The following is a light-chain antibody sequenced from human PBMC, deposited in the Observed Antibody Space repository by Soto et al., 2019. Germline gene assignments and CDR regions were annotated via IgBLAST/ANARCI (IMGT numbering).Light chain of an antibody. CDR3: PTWGSGSRVV. V-gene: IGLV4-69*01. CDR2: LNSDGSH. Sequence: QPVLTQSPSASASLGASVKLTCTLSSGHSSYAIAWHQQQPEKGPRYLMKLNSDGSHSKGDGIPDRFSGSSSGAERYLTISSLQSEDEADYYCPTWGSGSRVVFGGGTKVTVL. J-gene: IGLJ2*01. CDR1: SGHSSYA.